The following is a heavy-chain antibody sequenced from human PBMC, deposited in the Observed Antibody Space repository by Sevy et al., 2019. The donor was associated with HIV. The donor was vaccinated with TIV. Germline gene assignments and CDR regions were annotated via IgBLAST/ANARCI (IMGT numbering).Heavy chain of an antibody. CDR3: VRADPAQHFDS. J-gene: IGHJ4*02. Sequence: ASVKVSCKASGDTFINNYMHWVRQAPGQGLEWMGIIDPSGGNASYAQKFQGRVSMTRDTSTSTIYLDLSSLRSEDTAVYYCVRADPAQHFDSWGQGTLVTVSS. V-gene: IGHV1-46*01. CDR1: GDTFINNY. CDR2: IDPSGGNA.